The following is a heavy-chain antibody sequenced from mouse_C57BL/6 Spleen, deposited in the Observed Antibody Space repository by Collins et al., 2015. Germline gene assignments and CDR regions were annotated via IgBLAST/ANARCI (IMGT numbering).Heavy chain of an antibody. V-gene: IGHV9-3*01. D-gene: IGHD1-1*01. CDR1: GYTLTTYG. Sequence: QIQLVQSGPELKKPGETVKISCKASGYTLTTYGMSWVKQAPGKGLKWMGWINTYSGVPTYADDFKGRFAFSLETSASTAYLQINNLKNEDTATYFCARWGFITTGVDYWGQGTTLTVSS. CDR3: ARWGFITTGVDY. CDR2: INTYSGVP. J-gene: IGHJ2*01.